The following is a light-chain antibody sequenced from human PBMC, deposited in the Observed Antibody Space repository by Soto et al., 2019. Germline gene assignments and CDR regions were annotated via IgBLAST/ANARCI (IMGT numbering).Light chain of an antibody. CDR2: GAS. J-gene: IGKJ1*01. V-gene: IGKV3-20*01. CDR3: QQYDSSPET. CDR1: QSVSSNY. Sequence: EIVLTQSPGTLSLSPGERATLSCRGSQSVSSNYLAWYQHKPGQAPRLLIYGASSRVTGIPDRFRGSGSGTDFTLTISRLEPEDFAVYYCQQYDSSPETFGQGTKVEIK.